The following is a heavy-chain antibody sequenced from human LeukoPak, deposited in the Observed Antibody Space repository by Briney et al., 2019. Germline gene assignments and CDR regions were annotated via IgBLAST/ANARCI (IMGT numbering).Heavy chain of an antibody. CDR3: ARMVLWFGELLSFDY. V-gene: IGHV4-34*01. Sequence: PSETLSLTCNVSGGSISSYYWSWIRQPPGKGLEWIGEINHSGSTNYNPSLKSRVTISVDTSKNQFSLKLSSVTAADTAVYYCARMVLWFGELLSFDYWGQGTLVTVSS. CDR2: INHSGST. J-gene: IGHJ4*02. D-gene: IGHD3-10*01. CDR1: GGSISSYY.